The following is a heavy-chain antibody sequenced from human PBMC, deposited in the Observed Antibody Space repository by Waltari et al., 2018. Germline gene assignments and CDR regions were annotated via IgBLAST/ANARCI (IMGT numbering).Heavy chain of an antibody. Sequence: VQLVQSGAEVKKPGESLKISCKGSGYIFTNYWIGWVRQMPGKGLEWMGIIFPSDADTKHNPSIQGQVTISADKSINTAYLQWRGLKASDTAMYYCARHGSIGARQNWFDPWGQGTVVTVSS. J-gene: IGHJ5*02. V-gene: IGHV5-51*01. D-gene: IGHD6-6*01. CDR3: ARHGSIGARQNWFDP. CDR2: IFPSDADT. CDR1: GYIFTNYW.